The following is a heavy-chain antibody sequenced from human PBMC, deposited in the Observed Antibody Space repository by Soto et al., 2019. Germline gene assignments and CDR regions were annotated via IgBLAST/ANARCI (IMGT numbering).Heavy chain of an antibody. CDR3: AKDQATMIVVVITGLYGMDV. V-gene: IGHV3-23*01. CDR2: ISGSGGST. J-gene: IGHJ6*02. D-gene: IGHD3-22*01. Sequence: XSLRLSCAASGFTFSSYAMSWVRQAPGKGLEWVSAISGSGGSTYYADSVKGRFTISRDNSKNTLYLQMNSLRAEDTAVYYCAKDQATMIVVVITGLYGMDVWGQGTTVTVSS. CDR1: GFTFSSYA.